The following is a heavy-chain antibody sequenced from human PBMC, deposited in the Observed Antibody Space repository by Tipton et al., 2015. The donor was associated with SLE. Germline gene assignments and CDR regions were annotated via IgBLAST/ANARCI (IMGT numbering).Heavy chain of an antibody. Sequence: SLRLSCAASGFTFDDYAMHWVRQAPGKGLEWVSGISWNSGSIGYADSVKGRFTISRDNAKNSLYLQMNSLRAEDTALYYCAKAGDTAMVYFDYWGQGTLVTFSS. D-gene: IGHD5-18*01. V-gene: IGHV3-9*01. J-gene: IGHJ4*02. CDR3: AKAGDTAMVYFDY. CDR1: GFTFDDYA. CDR2: ISWNSGSI.